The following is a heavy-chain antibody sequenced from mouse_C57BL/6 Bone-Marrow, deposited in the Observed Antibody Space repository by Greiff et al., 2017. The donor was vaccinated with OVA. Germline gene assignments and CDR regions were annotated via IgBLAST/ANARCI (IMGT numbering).Heavy chain of an antibody. D-gene: IGHD4-1*01. Sequence: VQLQQPGAELVMPGASVKLSCKASGYTFTSYWMHWVKQRPGQGLEWIGEIDPSDSYTNYNQKFKGKSTLTVDKSSSTAYMQLSSLTSEDSAGYYRAVTGTLFAYWGQGTLVTVSA. J-gene: IGHJ3*01. CDR3: AVTGTLFAY. CDR2: IDPSDSYT. V-gene: IGHV1-69*01. CDR1: GYTFTSYW.